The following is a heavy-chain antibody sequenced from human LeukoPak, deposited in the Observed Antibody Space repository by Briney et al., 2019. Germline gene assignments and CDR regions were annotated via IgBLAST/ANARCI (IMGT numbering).Heavy chain of an antibody. Sequence: PSQTLSLTCTVSGGSISSCDYYWIWIRQPPGKGLEWIGYIYYSGNTYYNPSLQSRVTISVDTSKNQFSLKLSSVTAADTAVYYCASFCSSTSCYGGYWGQGTLVTVSS. D-gene: IGHD2-2*01. CDR2: IYYSGNT. J-gene: IGHJ4*02. V-gene: IGHV4-30-4*01. CDR3: ASFCSSTSCYGGY. CDR1: GGSISSCDYY.